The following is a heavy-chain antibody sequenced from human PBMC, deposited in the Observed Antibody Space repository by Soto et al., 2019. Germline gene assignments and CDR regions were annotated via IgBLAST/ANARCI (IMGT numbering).Heavy chain of an antibody. J-gene: IGHJ6*02. CDR3: ARDKWADGSGSYYNANVYYYYYGMDV. CDR1: GYTFTSYG. CDR2: ISAYNGNT. D-gene: IGHD3-10*01. V-gene: IGHV1-18*01. Sequence: ASVKVSCKASGYTFTSYGISWVRQAPGQGLEWMGWISAYNGNTNYAQKLRGRVTMTTDTSTSTAYMELRSLRSDDTAVYYCARDKWADGSGSYYNANVYYYYYGMDVWGQGTTVTVSS.